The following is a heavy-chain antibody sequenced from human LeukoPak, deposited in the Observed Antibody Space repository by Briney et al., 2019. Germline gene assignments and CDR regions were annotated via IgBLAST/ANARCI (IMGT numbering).Heavy chain of an antibody. CDR2: ISSSGSTI. V-gene: IGHV3-11*04. Sequence: RLSCAASGFTFSDYYMSWIRQAPGKGLEGVSYISSSGSTIYYADSVKGRFTISRDNAKNSLYLQMNSLRAEDTAVYYCARDGLLAAASFDYWGQGTLVTVSS. D-gene: IGHD6-13*01. J-gene: IGHJ4*02. CDR3: ARDGLLAAASFDY. CDR1: GFTFSDYY.